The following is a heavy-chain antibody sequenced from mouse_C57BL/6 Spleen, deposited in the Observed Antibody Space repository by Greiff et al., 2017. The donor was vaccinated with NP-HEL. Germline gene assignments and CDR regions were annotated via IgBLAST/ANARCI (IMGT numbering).Heavy chain of an antibody. Sequence: EVKLQESGPGLVKPSQSLSLTCSVTGYSITSGYYWNWIRQFPGNKLEWMGYISYDGSNNYNPSLKNRISITRDTSKNQFFLKLNSVTTEDTATYYCARGGRTGTSFAYWGQGTLVTVSA. J-gene: IGHJ3*01. CDR2: ISYDGSN. V-gene: IGHV3-6*01. CDR3: ARGGRTGTSFAY. CDR1: GYSITSGYY. D-gene: IGHD4-1*01.